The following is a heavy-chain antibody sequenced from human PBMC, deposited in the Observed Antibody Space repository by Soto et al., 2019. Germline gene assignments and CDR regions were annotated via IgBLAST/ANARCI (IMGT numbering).Heavy chain of an antibody. Sequence: QVQLQESGPGLVKPSETLSLTCAVSGDAISSYYCMWIRQPPGKGLESIGYLYYGRSANYNPSLKSRVTLSVDTSTNQGALTLSSMTAADTAVYFCALRSMAVVPEYWGQGTLVTVSS. CDR2: LYYGRSA. CDR3: ALRSMAVVPEY. J-gene: IGHJ4*02. D-gene: IGHD3-22*01. V-gene: IGHV4-59*01. CDR1: GDAISSYY.